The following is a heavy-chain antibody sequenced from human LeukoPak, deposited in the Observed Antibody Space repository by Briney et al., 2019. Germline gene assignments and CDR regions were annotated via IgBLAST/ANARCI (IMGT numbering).Heavy chain of an antibody. CDR3: ARDPCSGSSCYRYVDY. V-gene: IGHV3-30-3*01. CDR2: ISYDGSNK. Sequence: PGGSLRLSCAASGFTFSSYAMHWVRQAPGKGLEWVAVISYDGSNKYYADSVKGRFTISRDNSKNTLYLQMNSLRAEDTAVYYCARDPCSGSSCYRYVDYWGQGTLVTVSS. D-gene: IGHD2-15*01. CDR1: GFTFSSYA. J-gene: IGHJ4*02.